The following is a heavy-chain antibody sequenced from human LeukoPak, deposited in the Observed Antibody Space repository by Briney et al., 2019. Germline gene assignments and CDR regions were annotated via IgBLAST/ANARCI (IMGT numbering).Heavy chain of an antibody. V-gene: IGHV2-5*02. CDR1: GFSLSTRAAG. CDR2: FYWDDDK. Sequence: SGPTLIHPRSAPTLTCSFYGFSLSTRAAGVGLIRHPPVKTLGWLALFYWDDDKRYSPSLKSRLTITNDTSKNQVVLTITNMDPVDTATYYCAHRTQGGGGFDYWGQGTLVTVSS. D-gene: IGHD3-16*01. CDR3: AHRTQGGGGFDY. J-gene: IGHJ4*02.